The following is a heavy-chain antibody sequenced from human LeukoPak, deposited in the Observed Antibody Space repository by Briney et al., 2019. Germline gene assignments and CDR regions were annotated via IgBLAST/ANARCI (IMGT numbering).Heavy chain of an antibody. CDR1: GYSISSGYF. CDR2: IYQSGRT. CDR3: ARVRFQGYYYYYYMDV. J-gene: IGHJ6*03. D-gene: IGHD3-3*01. V-gene: IGHV4-38-2*01. Sequence: SETLSLTCAVSGYSISSGYFWGWIRQPPGKGLEWIGSIYQSGRTYYNPSLKSRVTISVDTSKNQFSLKLSSVTAADTAVYYCARVRFQGYYYYYYMDVWGKGTTVTVSS.